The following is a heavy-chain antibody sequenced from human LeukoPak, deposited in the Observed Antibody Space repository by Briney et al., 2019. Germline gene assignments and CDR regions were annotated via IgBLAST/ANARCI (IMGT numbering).Heavy chain of an antibody. Sequence: GGSLRLSCAASGFTFSSYSMNWVRQAPGKGLEWVSSISSSSSYIYFADSVKGQFTISRDNAKNSLYLQMNSLRAEDTAVYYCARLVPAAMNDYYYYMDVWGKGTTVTVSS. CDR3: ARLVPAAMNDYYYYMDV. CDR2: ISSSSSYI. D-gene: IGHD2-2*01. CDR1: GFTFSSYS. J-gene: IGHJ6*03. V-gene: IGHV3-21*01.